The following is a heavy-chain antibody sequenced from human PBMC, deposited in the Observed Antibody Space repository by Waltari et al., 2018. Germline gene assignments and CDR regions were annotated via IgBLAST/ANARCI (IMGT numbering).Heavy chain of an antibody. Sequence: QVQLVQSGAEVKKPGASVKVSCKASGYTFTGYYMHWVRQAPGQGLEWMGWINPNSGGTNYAQKFQGRVTMTRDTSISTAYMELSRLRSDDTAVYYCARDPTMVREGYYYYMDVWGKGTTVTVSS. V-gene: IGHV1-2*02. D-gene: IGHD3-10*01. J-gene: IGHJ6*03. CDR3: ARDPTMVREGYYYYMDV. CDR1: GYTFTGYY. CDR2: INPNSGGT.